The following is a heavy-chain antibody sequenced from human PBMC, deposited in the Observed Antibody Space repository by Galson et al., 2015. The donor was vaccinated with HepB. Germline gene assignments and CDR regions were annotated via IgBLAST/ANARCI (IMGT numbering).Heavy chain of an antibody. CDR2: ISSSSSYI. Sequence: SLRLSCAASGFTFSSYSMNWVRQAPGKGLEWVSSISSSSSYIYYADSVKGRFTISRDNAKNSLYLQMNSLRAEDTAVYYCARGSYGYDEYFQHWGQGTLVTVSS. V-gene: IGHV3-21*01. CDR1: GFTFSSYS. D-gene: IGHD5-12*01. CDR3: ARGSYGYDEYFQH. J-gene: IGHJ1*01.